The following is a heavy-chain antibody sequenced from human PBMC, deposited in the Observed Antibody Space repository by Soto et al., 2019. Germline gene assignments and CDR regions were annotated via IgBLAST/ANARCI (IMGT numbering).Heavy chain of an antibody. CDR2: ISYDGSNK. J-gene: IGHJ4*02. V-gene: IGHV3-30-3*01. Sequence: PGGSLRLSCAASGFTFSSYAMHWVRQAPGEGLEWVAVISYDGSNKYYADSVKGRFTISRDNSKNTLYLQMNSLRAEDTAVYYCARGPDPTSYYDFWSGYYRGFDYWGQGTLVTVSS. D-gene: IGHD3-3*01. CDR1: GFTFSSYA. CDR3: ARGPDPTSYYDFWSGYYRGFDY.